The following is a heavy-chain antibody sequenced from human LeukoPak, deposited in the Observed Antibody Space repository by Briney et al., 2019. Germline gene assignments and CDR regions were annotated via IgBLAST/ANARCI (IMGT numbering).Heavy chain of an antibody. CDR3: VRGGSYTFDP. CDR2: LKEDGSET. D-gene: IGHD1-26*01. V-gene: IGHV3-7*01. CDR1: GFTLSHYW. Sequence: GGSLRLSCSASGFTLSHYWMTWVRQAPGKGLEWVASLKEDGSETSYVDSVKGRFTISRDNAKNSVYLQMHSLGGEDTAVYYCVRGGSYTFDPWGQGILVTVSS. J-gene: IGHJ5*02.